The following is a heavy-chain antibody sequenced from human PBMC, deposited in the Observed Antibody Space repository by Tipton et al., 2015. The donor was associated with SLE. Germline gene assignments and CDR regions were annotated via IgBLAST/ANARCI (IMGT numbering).Heavy chain of an antibody. D-gene: IGHD6-13*01. CDR3: ARDSIAAAYFDY. J-gene: IGHJ4*02. CDR1: GFTSSSYW. CDR2: IKQDGSEK. V-gene: IGHV3-7*01. Sequence: SLRLSCAASGFTSSSYWMNWVRQAPGKGLEWVANIKQDGSEKYYVDSVKGRFTISRDNAKNSLYLQMNSLRVEDTAVYYCARDSIAAAYFDYWGQGTLVTVSS.